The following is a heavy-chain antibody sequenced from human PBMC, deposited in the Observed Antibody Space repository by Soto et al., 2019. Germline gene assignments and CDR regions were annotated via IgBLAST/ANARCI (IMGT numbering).Heavy chain of an antibody. V-gene: IGHV4-31*03. CDR1: GGSIRWGGFY. D-gene: IGHD3-22*01. J-gene: IGHJ4*02. CDR2: IYHTGAT. Sequence: SETLSLTCTVSGGSIRWGGFYWTWVRLHPGKGLEWIGYIYHTGATYYNPSLKSRVAISGDTSKNQFSLRLGSVTAADTAVYYCAREGNFYDGSPYPGGFDYWGQGTLVTVSS. CDR3: AREGNFYDGSPYPGGFDY.